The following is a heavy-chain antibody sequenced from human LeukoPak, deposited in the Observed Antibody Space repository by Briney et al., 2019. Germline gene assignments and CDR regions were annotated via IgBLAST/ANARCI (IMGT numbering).Heavy chain of an antibody. Sequence: SETLSLTCTVSGGSISSYYWSWIRQLPGKGLEWIGYIYYSGSTNYNPSLKSRVTISVDTSKNQFSLKLSSVTAADTAVYYCARHLYKVHHFDFWGQGTLVTVSS. CDR1: GGSISSYY. V-gene: IGHV4-59*08. D-gene: IGHD1-14*01. CDR3: ARHLYKVHHFDF. CDR2: IYYSGST. J-gene: IGHJ4*02.